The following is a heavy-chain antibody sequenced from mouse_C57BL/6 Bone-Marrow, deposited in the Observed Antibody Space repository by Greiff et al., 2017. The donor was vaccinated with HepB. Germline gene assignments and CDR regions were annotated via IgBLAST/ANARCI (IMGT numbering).Heavy chain of an antibody. CDR1: GYTFTSYW. Sequence: VQLQQSGAELVKPGASVKLSCKASGYTFTSYWMHWVKQRPGQGLEWIGNINPSNGGTNYNEKFKSKATLTVDKSSSTAYMQLSSLTSEDSAVYYCARTSERDYDGFAYWGQGTLVTVSA. D-gene: IGHD2-4*01. CDR2: INPSNGGT. J-gene: IGHJ3*01. CDR3: ARTSERDYDGFAY. V-gene: IGHV1-53*01.